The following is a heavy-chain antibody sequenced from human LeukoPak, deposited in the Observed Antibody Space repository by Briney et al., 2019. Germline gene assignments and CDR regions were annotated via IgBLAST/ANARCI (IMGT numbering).Heavy chain of an antibody. CDR2: ISGSGGST. J-gene: IGHJ3*02. V-gene: IGHV3-23*01. CDR1: GFTFSSYS. CDR3: AKDTYDSSGYFGVRNAFDI. D-gene: IGHD3-22*01. Sequence: PGGSLRLSCAASGFTFSSYSMNWVRQAPGKGLEWVSAISGSGGSTYYADSVKGRFTISRDNSKNTLYLQMNSLRAEDTAVYYCAKDTYDSSGYFGVRNAFDIWGQGTMVTVSS.